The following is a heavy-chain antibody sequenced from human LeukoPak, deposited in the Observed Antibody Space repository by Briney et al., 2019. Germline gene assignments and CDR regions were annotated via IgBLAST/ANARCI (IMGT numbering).Heavy chain of an antibody. CDR2: ISYDGSNK. CDR3: ATAYSGSSDY. CDR1: GFTFSSYA. D-gene: IGHD1-26*01. Sequence: GGSLRLSCAASGFTFSSYAMHWVRQAPGKGLEWVAVISYDGSNKYYADSVKGRFTISRDNAKNSLCLQMNSLRAEDTAVYYCATAYSGSSDYWGQGTLVTVSS. V-gene: IGHV3-30-3*01. J-gene: IGHJ4*02.